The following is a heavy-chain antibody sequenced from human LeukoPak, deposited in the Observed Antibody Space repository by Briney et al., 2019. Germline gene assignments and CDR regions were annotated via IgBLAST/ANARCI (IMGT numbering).Heavy chain of an antibody. D-gene: IGHD2-8*01. CDR1: GFTFSNYW. CDR2: INWNGGST. Sequence: GGSLRLSCAASGFTFSNYWMHWVRQAPGKGLEWVSGINWNGGSTGYADSVKGRFTISRDNAKNSLYLQMNSLRAEDTALYYCARHGLGYCTNGVCYYYYYMDVWGKGTTVTVSS. V-gene: IGHV3-20*04. CDR3: ARHGLGYCTNGVCYYYYYMDV. J-gene: IGHJ6*03.